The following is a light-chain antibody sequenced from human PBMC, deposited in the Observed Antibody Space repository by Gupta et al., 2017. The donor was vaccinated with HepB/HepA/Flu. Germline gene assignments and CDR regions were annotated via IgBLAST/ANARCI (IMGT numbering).Light chain of an antibody. CDR3: SSFTDTPTLVV. CDR1: SSDFGDFNY. Sequence: QSALTQPASVSGSPGQSITISCTGTSSDFGDFNYVYWYQQKPATSPKLLISDVSNRPSGVASRFSGSKSANTASLTISGLQAEDAAVYYCSSFTDTPTLVVFGGGTKLTVL. J-gene: IGLJ2*01. V-gene: IGLV2-14*03. CDR2: DVS.